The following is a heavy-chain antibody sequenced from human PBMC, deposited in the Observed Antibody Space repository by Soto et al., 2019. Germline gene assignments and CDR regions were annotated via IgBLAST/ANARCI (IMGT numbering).Heavy chain of an antibody. J-gene: IGHJ4*02. D-gene: IGHD3-16*01. CDR1: GFSLSTSGVG. CDR3: AHSAFGAAMELFDY. CDR2: IYWDDDK. V-gene: IGHV2-5*02. Sequence: QITLKESGPTLVKPTQTLTLTCTFSGFSLSTSGVGVGWIRQPPGKALEWLARIYWDDDKRYSPSLKSRLTITKDTAKNQVVLTMTNMDPVDTATYYCAHSAFGAAMELFDYWGQGTLVTVSS.